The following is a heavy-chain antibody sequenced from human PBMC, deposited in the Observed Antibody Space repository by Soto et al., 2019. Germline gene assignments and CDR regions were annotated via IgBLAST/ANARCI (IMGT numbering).Heavy chain of an antibody. Sequence: EVQLVESGGGLVKPGGSLRLSCAASGFTFSSYSMNWFRQAPGKGLEWVSSISSSSSYIYYADSVKGRFTISRDNAKKSLYLQMNSLRAEDTAVYYCARDLEAAAVYYYYGMAVWGQGTTVTVSS. CDR3: ARDLEAAAVYYYYGMAV. V-gene: IGHV3-21*01. D-gene: IGHD6-13*01. J-gene: IGHJ6*02. CDR1: GFTFSSYS. CDR2: ISSSSSYI.